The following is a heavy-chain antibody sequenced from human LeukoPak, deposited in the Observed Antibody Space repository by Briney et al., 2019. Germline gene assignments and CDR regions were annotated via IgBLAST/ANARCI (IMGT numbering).Heavy chain of an antibody. Sequence: SETLSLTCTVSGGSISSYYWNWIRQPPGKGLEWIGYIYYGGSTNYNPSLKSRVTISVDTSKNEFSLKLNSVTAADTAVYYCARAGGYLLYFDSWGQGTLVTVSS. J-gene: IGHJ4*02. CDR2: IYYGGST. CDR1: GGSISSYY. CDR3: ARAGGYLLYFDS. V-gene: IGHV4-59*08. D-gene: IGHD5-12*01.